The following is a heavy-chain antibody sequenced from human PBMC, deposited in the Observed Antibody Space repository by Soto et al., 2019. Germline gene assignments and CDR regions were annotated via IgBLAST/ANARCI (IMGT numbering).Heavy chain of an antibody. Sequence: GASVKVSCKASGYTFTSYYMHWVRQAPGQGLEWMGIINPSGGSTSYAQKFQGRVTMTRDTSTSTVYMELSSLRSEDTAVYYCARKLGYCISTSCDPGMDVWGQGTTVTVSS. CDR1: GYTFTSYY. J-gene: IGHJ6*02. D-gene: IGHD2-2*01. V-gene: IGHV1-46*01. CDR3: ARKLGYCISTSCDPGMDV. CDR2: INPSGGST.